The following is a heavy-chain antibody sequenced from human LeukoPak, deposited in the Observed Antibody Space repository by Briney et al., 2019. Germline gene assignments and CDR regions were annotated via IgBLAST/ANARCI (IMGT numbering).Heavy chain of an antibody. CDR2: INAGNGNT. D-gene: IGHD5-24*01. CDR3: ARWSRINGGVDY. Sequence: ASVKVSCKASGYTFTSYAMQWVRQAPGQRLEWMGWINAGNGNTKYSQKFQGRVTITRDTSATTAYMELSSLRSEDTAVYYCARWSRINGGVDYWGQGTLVTVSS. J-gene: IGHJ4*02. V-gene: IGHV1-3*01. CDR1: GYTFTSYA.